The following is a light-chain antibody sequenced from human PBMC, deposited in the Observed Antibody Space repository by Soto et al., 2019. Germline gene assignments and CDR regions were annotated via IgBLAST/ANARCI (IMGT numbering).Light chain of an antibody. CDR3: CSYAGSSTYV. V-gene: IGLV2-23*02. J-gene: IGLJ1*01. CDR1: SSDVGSYNL. Sequence: QSALTQPASVSGSPGQSITISCTGTSSDVGSYNLVSWYQQHPGKAPKLMIYEVSKRPSGVSNRFSGSNSGNTASLTISGLHADDEADYYCCSYAGSSTYVFGTGTKLTVL. CDR2: EVS.